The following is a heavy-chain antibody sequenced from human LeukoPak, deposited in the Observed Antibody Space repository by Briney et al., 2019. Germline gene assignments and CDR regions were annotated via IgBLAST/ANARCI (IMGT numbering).Heavy chain of an antibody. CDR2: IRYDGSNK. J-gene: IGHJ4*02. V-gene: IGHV3-30*02. CDR3: AKDPRLLWFGELDYFDY. D-gene: IGHD3-10*01. CDR1: GFTFSSYG. Sequence: PGGSLRLSCAASGFTFSSYGMHWVRQAPGKGLEWEAFIRYDGSNKYYADSVKGRFTISRDNSKNTLYLQTNSLRAEDTAVYYCAKDPRLLWFGELDYFDYWGQGTLVTVSS.